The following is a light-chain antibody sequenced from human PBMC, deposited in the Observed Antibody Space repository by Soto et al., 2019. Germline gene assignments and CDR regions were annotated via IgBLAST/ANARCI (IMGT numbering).Light chain of an antibody. J-gene: IGKJ1*01. CDR1: QSVSSNF. Sequence: EIVLAQSPGTLSLSPGERATLYCRASQSVSSNFLAWYQHKPGQAPRLLIYGVSSRATGIPDRFSGSGSGTDFTLTISRLVPEDFAVYYCQQYCNSPRTFGKGTKVEIK. CDR2: GVS. CDR3: QQYCNSPRT. V-gene: IGKV3-20*01.